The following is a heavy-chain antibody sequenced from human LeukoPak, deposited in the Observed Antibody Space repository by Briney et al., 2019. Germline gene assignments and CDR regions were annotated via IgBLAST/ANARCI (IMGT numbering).Heavy chain of an antibody. CDR3: AKDAEHSSGWYPGN. D-gene: IGHD6-13*01. Sequence: PGRSLRLSCAASGFTFSTYGMHWVRQAPGKGLEWVAVILFDGNNKYYADSVRGRFTISRDNSKNTLYLQMNSLRDEDTAVYYCAKDAEHSSGWYPGNWGQGTLLIVFS. CDR2: ILFDGNNK. CDR1: GFTFSTYG. V-gene: IGHV3-30*18. J-gene: IGHJ4*02.